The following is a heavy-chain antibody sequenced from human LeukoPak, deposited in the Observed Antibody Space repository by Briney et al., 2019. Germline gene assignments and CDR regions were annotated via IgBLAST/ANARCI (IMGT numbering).Heavy chain of an antibody. Sequence: ASVKVSCKASGYTFTDYYIHWVRQAPGQGLEWMGWINPHSGGTSFARKFQGRVTMTRDASITTAYMDLNSLRSDDTAVYYCARARTDSSTFYFAYWGQGTLVTVSS. V-gene: IGHV1-2*02. CDR2: INPHSGGT. D-gene: IGHD6-13*01. J-gene: IGHJ4*02. CDR1: GYTFTDYY. CDR3: ARARTDSSTFYFAY.